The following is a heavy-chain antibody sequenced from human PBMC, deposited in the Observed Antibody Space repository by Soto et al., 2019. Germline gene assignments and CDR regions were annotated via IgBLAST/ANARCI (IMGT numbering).Heavy chain of an antibody. CDR2: IYYSGST. CDR3: ARGGNLDWLFP. J-gene: IGHJ5*02. Sequence: SETLSLTCTVSGGSISSYYWSWIRQPPGKGLEWIGYIYYSGSTNYNPSLKSRVTISVDTSKNQFSLNLSSVTAADTAVYYCARGGNLDWLFPWGQGTLVTVSS. V-gene: IGHV4-59*12. D-gene: IGHD3-3*01. CDR1: GGSISSYY.